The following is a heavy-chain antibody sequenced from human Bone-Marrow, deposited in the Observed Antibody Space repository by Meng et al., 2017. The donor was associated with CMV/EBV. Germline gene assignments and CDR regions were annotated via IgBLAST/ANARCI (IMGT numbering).Heavy chain of an antibody. CDR1: GFTFSSYS. V-gene: IGHV3-21*01. CDR3: ARGYCSSTSCYFWVDV. D-gene: IGHD2-2*01. J-gene: IGHJ6*02. Sequence: GGSLRLSCAASGFTFSSYSMNWVRQAPGKGLEWVSSISSSSSYIYYADSVKGRFTISRDNAKNSLYLQMNSLRAEDTAVYYCARGYCSSTSCYFWVDVWGQGTTVPVSS. CDR2: ISSSSSYI.